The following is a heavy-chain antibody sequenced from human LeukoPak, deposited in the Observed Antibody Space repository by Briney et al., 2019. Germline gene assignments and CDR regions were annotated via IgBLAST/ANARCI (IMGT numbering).Heavy chain of an antibody. CDR2: IAPKNGST. Sequence: ASVKVSCKAYGYSFTTYGINWVRQAPGQGLEWLGWIAPKNGSTNYLQKFQARLTLTADTSTSTVYMELRSLTFDDSAMYYCARDASAYNWGQGTLVTVS. D-gene: IGHD4-4*01. V-gene: IGHV1-18*01. CDR1: GYSFTTYG. CDR3: ARDASAYN. J-gene: IGHJ4*02.